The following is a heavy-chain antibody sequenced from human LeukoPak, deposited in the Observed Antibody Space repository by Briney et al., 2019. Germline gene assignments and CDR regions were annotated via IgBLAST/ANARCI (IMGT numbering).Heavy chain of an antibody. D-gene: IGHD2-21*02. J-gene: IGHJ6*03. CDR3: ASPLGFESGDPIYYYYYYMDV. V-gene: IGHV4-38-2*02. CDR2: IYHSGST. CDR1: GYSISSGYY. Sequence: PSETLSLTCTVSGYSISSGYYWGWIRQPPGKGLEWIGSIYHSGSTYYNPSLKSRVTISVDTSKNQFSLKLSSVTAADTAVYYCASPLGFESGDPIYYYYYYMDVWGKGTTVTVSS.